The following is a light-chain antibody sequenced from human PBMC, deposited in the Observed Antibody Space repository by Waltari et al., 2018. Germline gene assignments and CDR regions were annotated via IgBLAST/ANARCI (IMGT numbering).Light chain of an antibody. Sequence: ELVMTQSPATLSVSPGERATPSCRASQSVSSNLAWYQQKPGQAPRLLIYGASTRATGIPARFSGSGSGTEFTLTINSLQSEDFAVYYCQQYNNWPPYTFGQGTKVDIK. V-gene: IGKV3-15*01. CDR3: QQYNNWPPYT. CDR2: GAS. J-gene: IGKJ2*01. CDR1: QSVSSN.